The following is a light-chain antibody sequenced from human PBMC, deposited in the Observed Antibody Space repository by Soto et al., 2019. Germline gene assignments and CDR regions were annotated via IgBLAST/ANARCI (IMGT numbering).Light chain of an antibody. CDR3: ATWDDSLNGYV. CDR1: GSNIGSNS. J-gene: IGLJ1*01. V-gene: IGLV1-44*01. CDR2: TNS. Sequence: QSVLTQPPSASGTPGQRITISCSGSGSNIGSNSVTWYQQLPRTAPKLLIYTNSQRPSGVPDRFSGPKSGTSASLAISGLQSGDEADYYCATWDDSLNGYVFGTGTKVTVL.